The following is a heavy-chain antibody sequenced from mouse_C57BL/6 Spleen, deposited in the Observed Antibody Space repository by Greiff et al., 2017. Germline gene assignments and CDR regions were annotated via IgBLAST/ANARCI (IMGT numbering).Heavy chain of an antibody. CDR1: GFTFSSYT. V-gene: IGHV5-9*01. J-gene: IGHJ1*03. CDR2: ISGGGGNT. Sequence: EVKLVESGGGLVKPGGSLKLSCAASGFTFSSYTMSWVRQTPEKRLEWVATISGGGGNTYYPDSVKGRFTISRDNAKNTLYLQMSSLRSEDTALDYCARHYYGSSYVGYFDVWGTGTTVTVSS. D-gene: IGHD1-1*01. CDR3: ARHYYGSSYVGYFDV.